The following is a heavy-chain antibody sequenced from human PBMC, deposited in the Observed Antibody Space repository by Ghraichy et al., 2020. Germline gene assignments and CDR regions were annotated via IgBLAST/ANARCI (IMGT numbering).Heavy chain of an antibody. CDR3: ARDLQYYYDSSGYLGAFDI. V-gene: IGHV4-38-2*02. D-gene: IGHD3-22*01. Sequence: SETLSLTCAVSGYSISSGYYWGWIRQPPVKGLEWIGSIYHSGSTYYNPSLKSRVTISVDTFKNQFSLKLSSVTAADTAVYYCARDLQYYYDSSGYLGAFDILGQWTIVNVSS. CDR2: IYHSGST. J-gene: IGHJ3*02. CDR1: GYSISSGYY.